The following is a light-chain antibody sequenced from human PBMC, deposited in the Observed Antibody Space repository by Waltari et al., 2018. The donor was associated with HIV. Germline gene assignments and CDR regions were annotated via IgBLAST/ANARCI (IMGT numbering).Light chain of an antibody. Sequence: ELVLTQSPATLSLSPGESATLSCAASQGVSNSYLPWYQQTPGLAPRMRIYDSTTRATGILDMFSGRGAGTDFTLTLSRLENEDFAVYFCQQYASSPSTSGQGTRLAIK. CDR1: QGVSNSY. V-gene: IGKV3D-20*01. CDR3: QQYASSPST. CDR2: DST. J-gene: IGKJ5*01.